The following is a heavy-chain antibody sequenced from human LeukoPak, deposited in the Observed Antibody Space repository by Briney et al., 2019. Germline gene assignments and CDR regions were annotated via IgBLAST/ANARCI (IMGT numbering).Heavy chain of an antibody. Sequence: GGSLRLSCTASGFTFGDYAMSWVRQAPGRGLEWVAFIRYDVSNKYYADSVKGRFTISRDNSKNTLYLQMNSLRAEDTAVYYCTTDGVGVEGATYDNWGQGTLVSVSS. D-gene: IGHD1-26*01. CDR2: IRYDVSNK. CDR3: TTDGVGVEGATYDN. J-gene: IGHJ4*02. V-gene: IGHV3-30*02. CDR1: GFTFGDYA.